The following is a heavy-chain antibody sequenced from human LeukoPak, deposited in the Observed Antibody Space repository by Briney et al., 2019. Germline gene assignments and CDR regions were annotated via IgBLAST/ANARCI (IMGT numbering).Heavy chain of an antibody. D-gene: IGHD6-19*01. Sequence: GGSLRLSCAASGFTYSDHAMEWVRQTPGKGLEWVSSITPATDNIYYTPSVEGRFTISRDNAKHSLYLQMNNLRADDTAVYYCARLAGPRPGTYYFGFWGQGVQVTVSS. V-gene: IGHV3-21*01. CDR1: GFTYSDHA. CDR2: ITPATDNI. J-gene: IGHJ4*02. CDR3: ARLAGPRPGTYYFGF.